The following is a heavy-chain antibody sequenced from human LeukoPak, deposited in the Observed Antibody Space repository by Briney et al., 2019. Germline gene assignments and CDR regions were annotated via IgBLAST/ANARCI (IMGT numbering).Heavy chain of an antibody. J-gene: IGHJ5*02. CDR1: GFTFSSYA. CDR3: AKNSAKGCSGGSCYYNWFDP. V-gene: IGHV3-23*01. CDR2: ISGSGGST. Sequence: GGSLRLSCAASGFTFSSYAMSWVRQAPGKGLEWVSAISGSGGSTYYADSVKGRFTISRDNSKNTLYLQMNSLRAGDTAVYYCAKNSAKGCSGGSCYYNWFDPWGQGTLVTVSS. D-gene: IGHD2-15*01.